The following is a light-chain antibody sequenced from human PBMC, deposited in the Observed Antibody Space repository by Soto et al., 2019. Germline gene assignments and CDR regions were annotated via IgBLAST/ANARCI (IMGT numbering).Light chain of an antibody. Sequence: DIQMTQSPSSLSASVGDRVTISCRASQSISSYLNWYQQKPGKAPTLLIYGASSLQSGVPSRFSGIGSGTDFTLTSSSLQPEDFATYYCQQSYSTPHTFGQGTRLEIK. CDR2: GAS. V-gene: IGKV1-39*01. CDR1: QSISSY. CDR3: QQSYSTPHT. J-gene: IGKJ5*01.